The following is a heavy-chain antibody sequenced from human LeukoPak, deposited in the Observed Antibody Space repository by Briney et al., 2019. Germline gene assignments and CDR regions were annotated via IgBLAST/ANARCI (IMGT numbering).Heavy chain of an antibody. CDR1: GGSISSYY. J-gene: IGHJ3*02. Sequence: SEALSLTCTVSGGSISSYYWSWIRQPAGKGLEWIGRIYTSVSTNYNPSLKSRVTMSVDTSKNQFSLKLSSVTAADTAVYYCARSGIKMIVVVNGAFDIWGQGTMVTAPS. D-gene: IGHD3-22*01. V-gene: IGHV4-4*07. CDR2: IYTSVST. CDR3: ARSGIKMIVVVNGAFDI.